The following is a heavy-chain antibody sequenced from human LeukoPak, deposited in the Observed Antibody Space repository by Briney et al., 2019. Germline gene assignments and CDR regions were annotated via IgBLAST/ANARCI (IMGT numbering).Heavy chain of an antibody. CDR1: GFTFSSYS. D-gene: IGHD6-19*01. Sequence: GGSLRLSCAASGFTFSSYSMNWVRQAPGKGLEWVSSISSSSYIYYADSVKGRFTISRDNAKNSLYLQMNSLRAEDTAVYYCASLCGSSGWCRTDYWGQGTLVTVSS. CDR2: ISSSSYI. CDR3: ASLCGSSGWCRTDY. J-gene: IGHJ4*02. V-gene: IGHV3-21*01.